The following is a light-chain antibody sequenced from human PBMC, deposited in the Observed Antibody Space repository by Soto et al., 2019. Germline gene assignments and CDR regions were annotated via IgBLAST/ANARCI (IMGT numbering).Light chain of an antibody. CDR1: QSVLYSSNNENY. V-gene: IGKV4-1*01. Sequence: IVMTQSPDSLAVSLGERATINCKSSQSVLYSSNNENYLAWYQQKPGQTPKLLIHWASTRESGVPDRFSGSGYGSDFTHTISGLQAEDVAVYYCQQYYSTPRTFGGGTKVEIK. CDR2: WAS. J-gene: IGKJ4*01. CDR3: QQYYSTPRT.